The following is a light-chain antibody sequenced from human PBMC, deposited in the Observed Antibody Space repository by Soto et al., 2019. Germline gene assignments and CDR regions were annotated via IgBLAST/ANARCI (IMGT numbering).Light chain of an antibody. CDR1: QTIGKY. Sequence: DIQMTQSPSSLSAIVGDRVTITCRASQTIGKYLNWYQQQPGKVPKLLIYDASYLQSGVPSRFSGSESGTDFTLNISDLRPEDFATYYCQQSFSIPFTFGPGTKVDIK. CDR2: DAS. V-gene: IGKV1-39*01. CDR3: QQSFSIPFT. J-gene: IGKJ3*01.